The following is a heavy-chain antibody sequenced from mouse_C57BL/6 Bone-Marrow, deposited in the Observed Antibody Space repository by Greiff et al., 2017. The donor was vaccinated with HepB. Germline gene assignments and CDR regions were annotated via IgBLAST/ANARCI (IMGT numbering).Heavy chain of an antibody. J-gene: IGHJ2*01. V-gene: IGHV14-4*01. CDR2: IDPENGDT. Sequence: EVKLMESGAELVRPGASVKLSCTASGFNIKDDYMHWVKQRPEQGLEWIGWIDPENGDTEYASKFQGKATITADTSSNTAYLQLSSLTSEDTAVYYCTTMFTTGYFDYWGQGTTLTVSS. CDR3: TTMFTTGYFDY. CDR1: GFNIKDDY. D-gene: IGHD2-2*01.